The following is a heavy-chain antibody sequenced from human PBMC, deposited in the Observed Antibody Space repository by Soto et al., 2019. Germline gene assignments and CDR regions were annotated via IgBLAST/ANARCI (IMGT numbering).Heavy chain of an antibody. J-gene: IGHJ4*02. CDR2: IRSSGRTI. CDR3: ARVGPPSDY. CDR1: GFTCSDYY. Sequence: GGSLRLSWAASGFTCSDYYMSWIRQAPGKGLEWVSHIRSSGRTIYYADSVKGRFTISRDNAKNSLYLQMNSLRAEDTAVYYCARVGPPSDYWGQGTPVTVSS. V-gene: IGHV3-11*01.